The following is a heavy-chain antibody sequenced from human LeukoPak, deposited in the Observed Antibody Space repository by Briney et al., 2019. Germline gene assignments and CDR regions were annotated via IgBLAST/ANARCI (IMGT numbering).Heavy chain of an antibody. CDR2: IRYDGSNK. D-gene: IGHD3-22*01. CDR1: GFTFSSYG. J-gene: IGHJ4*02. V-gene: IGHV3-30*02. Sequence: GGSLRLSCAASGFTFSSYGMHWVRQAPGKGLEWVAFIRYDGSNKYYADSVKGRFTISRDNSKNTLYLQMNSLRAEDTAVYYCAKDRRLVNYYDSSGRFDYWGQGTLVTVSS. CDR3: AKDRRLVNYYDSSGRFDY.